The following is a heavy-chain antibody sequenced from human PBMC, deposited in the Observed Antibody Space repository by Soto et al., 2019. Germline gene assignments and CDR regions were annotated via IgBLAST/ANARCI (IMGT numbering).Heavy chain of an antibody. D-gene: IGHD1-26*01. CDR3: AIDPFSGDIVGTTN. CDR1: GFTFSSHW. J-gene: IGHJ4*02. V-gene: IGHV3-74*01. Sequence: PGESLKISCAASGFTFSSHWMHWVRQAPGKGLEWVSRINEDGSGTHYADSVKGRFTTSGANSKNTLYLQMNRLKAEDTAVYYCAIDPFSGDIVGTTNWGQGTPVTVSS. CDR2: INEDGSGT.